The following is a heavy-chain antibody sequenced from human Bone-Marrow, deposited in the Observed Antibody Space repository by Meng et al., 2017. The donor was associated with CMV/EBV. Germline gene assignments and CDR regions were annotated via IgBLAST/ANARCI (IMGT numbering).Heavy chain of an antibody. CDR1: GFTFSSYT. D-gene: IGHD3-10*01. CDR2: ISYDESKK. J-gene: IGHJ4*02. V-gene: IGHV3-30*04. CDR3: ARDPLIDYYASGSYTFDY. Sequence: GGSLRLSCAAPGFTFSSYTMHWVRQAPGKGLEWVALISYDESKKDYANPVKGRFTISRDNSKSMLYLQMNSLRAEDTDVFYCARDPLIDYYASGSYTFDYWGQGTLVTVSS.